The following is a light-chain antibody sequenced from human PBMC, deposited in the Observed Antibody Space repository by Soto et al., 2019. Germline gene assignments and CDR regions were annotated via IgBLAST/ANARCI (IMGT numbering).Light chain of an antibody. CDR1: QNINTY. CDR2: GAS. CDR3: QQSYDDPT. Sequence: DLQMTQSPSSLSASVGDKVTITCRASQNINTYLNWYQLKPGKAPRLLIYGASSLQSGVPSRFSGSGSGTDFTLTISSLQPEDFATYSCQQSYDDPTFGEGTKVEIK. V-gene: IGKV1-39*01. J-gene: IGKJ4*01.